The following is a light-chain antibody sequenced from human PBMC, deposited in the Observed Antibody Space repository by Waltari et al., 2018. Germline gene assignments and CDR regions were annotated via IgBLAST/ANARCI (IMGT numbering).Light chain of an antibody. CDR3: QQSYNTPPT. CDR2: AAS. Sequence: DIQMTQSPSSLSASVRDRVTITCRASQSISSYLNWYQQKPGKAPKLLIYAASSLQSGVPSRFSGSGSGTDFTLTISNLQPEDFATYYCQQSYNTPPTFGQGTKVEIK. V-gene: IGKV1-39*01. J-gene: IGKJ1*01. CDR1: QSISSY.